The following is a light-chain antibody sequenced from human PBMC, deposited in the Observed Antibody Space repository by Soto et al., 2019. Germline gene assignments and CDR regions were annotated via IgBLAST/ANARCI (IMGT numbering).Light chain of an antibody. V-gene: IGLV1-44*01. CDR2: SNT. CDR1: SSNIGSHP. J-gene: IGLJ2*01. CDR3: AAWDDSLNGVV. Sequence: QLVLTQPPSASGTPGQTIAISCSGGSSNIGSHPVNWYQQLPGTAPRLLIYSNTQRPSGVPDHFSGSKSGTSASLAISGLQSEYEGDYYCAAWDDSLNGVVFVGGTQLTVL.